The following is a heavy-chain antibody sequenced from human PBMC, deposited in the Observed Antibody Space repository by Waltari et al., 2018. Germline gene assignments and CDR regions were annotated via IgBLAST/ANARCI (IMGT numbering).Heavy chain of an antibody. Sequence: QVQLVESGGGVVQPGRSLRLSCAASGISFSSYAMPSVRQAPGKGLEWVAVISYDGSNKYYADSVKGRFTISRDNSKNTLYLQMNSLRAEDTAVYYCAKVGDYGSEYFQHWGQGTLVTVSS. CDR3: AKVGDYGSEYFQH. V-gene: IGHV3-30*18. CDR2: ISYDGSNK. D-gene: IGHD4-17*01. J-gene: IGHJ1*01. CDR1: GISFSSYA.